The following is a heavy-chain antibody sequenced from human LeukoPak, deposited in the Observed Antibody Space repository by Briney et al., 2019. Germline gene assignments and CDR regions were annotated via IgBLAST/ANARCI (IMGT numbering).Heavy chain of an antibody. J-gene: IGHJ3*02. CDR2: INHSGST. CDR1: GGSFSGYY. D-gene: IGHD4-17*01. Sequence: PSETLSLTCAVYGGSFSGYYWSWIRQPPGKGLEWIGEINHSGSTNYNPSLKSRVTISVDTSKNQLSLKLSSVTAADTAVYYCTRGRYGDYVGEDAFDIWGQGTVVTVSS. CDR3: TRGRYGDYVGEDAFDI. V-gene: IGHV4-34*01.